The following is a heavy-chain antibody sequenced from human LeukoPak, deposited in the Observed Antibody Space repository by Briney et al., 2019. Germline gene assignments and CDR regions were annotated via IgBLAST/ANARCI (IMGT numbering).Heavy chain of an antibody. CDR1: GFTFSDSA. CDR2: MDKETNLYAT. CDR3: TRDSGTYNWFDP. Sequence: PGGSLKLSCVASGFTFSDSAIHWVRQSSGKGLEWIGHMDKETNLYATALAASVKGRFTVSRDDSKNTAYLHMNSVKTEDTALYYCTRDSGTYNWFDPWGQGTLVTVSS. D-gene: IGHD1-26*01. J-gene: IGHJ5*02. V-gene: IGHV3-73*01.